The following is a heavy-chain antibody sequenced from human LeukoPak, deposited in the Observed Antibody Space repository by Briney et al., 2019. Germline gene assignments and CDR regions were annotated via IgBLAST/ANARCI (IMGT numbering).Heavy chain of an antibody. J-gene: IGHJ5*02. CDR3: AKGSTTVARCNWFDP. CDR1: GFTFSSYS. D-gene: IGHD4-23*01. CDR2: VSGTGGST. V-gene: IGHV3-23*01. Sequence: QPGGSLRLSCAASGFTFSSYSMSWVRQAPGKGLEWVSGVSGTGGSTYYADSVKGRFTISRDNSKNTLYLQMNSLRAEDTALYYCAKGSTTVARCNWFDPWGQGTLVTVSS.